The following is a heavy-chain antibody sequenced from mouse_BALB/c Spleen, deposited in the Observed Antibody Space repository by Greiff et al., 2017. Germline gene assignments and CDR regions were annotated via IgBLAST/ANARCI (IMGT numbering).Heavy chain of an antibody. Sequence: EVKVVESGGGLVQPGGSRKLSCAASGFTFSSFGMHWVRQAPEKGLEWVAYISSGSSTIYYADTVKGRFTISRDNPKNTLFLQMTSLRSEDTAMYYCARGDYEGWYFDVWGAGTTVTVSS. CDR2: ISSGSSTI. CDR1: GFTFSSFG. V-gene: IGHV5-17*02. D-gene: IGHD2-4*01. CDR3: ARGDYEGWYFDV. J-gene: IGHJ1*01.